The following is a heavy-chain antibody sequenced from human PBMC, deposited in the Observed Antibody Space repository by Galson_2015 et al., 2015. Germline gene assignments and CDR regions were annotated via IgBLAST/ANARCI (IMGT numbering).Heavy chain of an antibody. D-gene: IGHD3-22*01. CDR3: ARLSPDSSGYYLPFDY. CDR2: INHSGST. CDR1: GGSFSGYY. V-gene: IGHV4-34*01. Sequence: ETLSLTCAVYGGSFSGYYWSWIRQPPGKGLEWIGEINHSGSTNYNPSLKSRVTISVDTSKNQFSLKLSSVTAADTAVYYCARLSPDSSGYYLPFDYWGQGTLVTVSS. J-gene: IGHJ4*02.